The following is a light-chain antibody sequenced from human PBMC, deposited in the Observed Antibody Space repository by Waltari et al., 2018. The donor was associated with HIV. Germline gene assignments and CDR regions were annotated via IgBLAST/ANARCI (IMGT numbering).Light chain of an antibody. CDR3: QQYSSSPLS. CDR2: AAS. J-gene: IGKJ4*01. V-gene: IGKV3-20*01. CDR1: QIITNNY. Sequence: EIVLTQSPGTLSLSPGDRATLSCRASQIITNNYLAWYQHQSGQPPRLLISAASSRATGIPDRFSGSGSGTDFSLTISRLEPEDFALYYCQQYSSSPLSFGGGTRVEIK.